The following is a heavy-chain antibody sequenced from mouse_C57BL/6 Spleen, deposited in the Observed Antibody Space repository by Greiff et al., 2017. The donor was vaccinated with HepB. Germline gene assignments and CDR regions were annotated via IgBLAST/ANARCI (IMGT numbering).Heavy chain of an antibody. CDR2: IDPEDGDT. CDR1: GFNIKDYY. Sequence: EVQLQQSGAELVRPGASVKLSCTASGFNIKDYYMHWVKQRPDQGLEWIGRIDPEDGDTEYAPKFQGKATMTADTSSNTAYLQLSSLTSEDTAVYYCTTRNYGSSQFAYWGQGTLVTVSA. V-gene: IGHV14-1*01. J-gene: IGHJ3*01. CDR3: TTRNYGSSQFAY. D-gene: IGHD1-1*01.